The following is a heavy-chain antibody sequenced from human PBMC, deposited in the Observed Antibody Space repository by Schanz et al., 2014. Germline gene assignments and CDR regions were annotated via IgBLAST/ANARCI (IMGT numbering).Heavy chain of an antibody. CDR2: IKSDGSST. D-gene: IGHD2-2*01. Sequence: EVQLVESGGGWVQPGGSLRLSCAASGFTFSSYWMHWVRQVPGKGLVWVSRIKSDGSSTSYADSVKGRFTISRDNSKNTLYLQMKSLRAEDTAVYYCARVKYCTITRCYRTETEGIYYMDVWGKGTTVTVSS. J-gene: IGHJ6*03. CDR3: ARVKYCTITRCYRTETEGIYYMDV. CDR1: GFTFSSYW. V-gene: IGHV3-74*02.